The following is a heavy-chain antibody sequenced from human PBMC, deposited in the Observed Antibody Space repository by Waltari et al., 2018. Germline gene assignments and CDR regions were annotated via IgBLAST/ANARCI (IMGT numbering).Heavy chain of an antibody. Sequence: QMQVMESGGDTAQPGESLKISCSTSGFRFPDFGFHWLRQAPGKGLDWVVFIRADGDEKIYPDSLRGRFIVSRDNSKSMLYLQMNSLTPEDTAIYFCARDPRGIKDWSFFDSWGQGTQVTVSS. J-gene: IGHJ5*01. CDR2: IRADGDEK. CDR3: ARDPRGIKDWSFFDS. D-gene: IGHD3-9*01. CDR1: GFRFPDFG. V-gene: IGHV3-30*02.